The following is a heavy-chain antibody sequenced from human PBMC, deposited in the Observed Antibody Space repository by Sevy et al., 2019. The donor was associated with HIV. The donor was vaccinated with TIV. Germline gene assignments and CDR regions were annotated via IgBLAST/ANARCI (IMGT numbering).Heavy chain of an antibody. J-gene: IGHJ4*02. CDR3: ARDRTYGSFIDY. D-gene: IGHD3-10*01. CDR2: IWSSNSYI. CDR1: GFTFSTYN. Sequence: GGSLRLSCAASGFTFSTYNMNWLRQAPGKGLEWVSAIWSSNSYIYYADSVKGRFTISRDNAKNSLYLQMNSLKVEDTAVYYCARDRTYGSFIDYWGQRTLVTVSS. V-gene: IGHV3-21*01.